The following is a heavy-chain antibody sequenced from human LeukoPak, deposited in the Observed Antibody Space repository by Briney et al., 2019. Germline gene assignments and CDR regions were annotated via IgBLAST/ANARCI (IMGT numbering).Heavy chain of an antibody. J-gene: IGHJ4*02. V-gene: IGHV3-33*06. D-gene: IGHD1-26*01. CDR3: AKDELKLDY. CDR2: IWYDGSNK. Sequence: PGRSLRLSXAASGFTFSSYGMHWVRQAPGKGLEWAAVIWYDGSNKYYADSVKGRFTISRDNSKNTLYLQMNSLRAEDTAVYYCAKDELKLDYWGQGTLVTVSS. CDR1: GFTFSSYG.